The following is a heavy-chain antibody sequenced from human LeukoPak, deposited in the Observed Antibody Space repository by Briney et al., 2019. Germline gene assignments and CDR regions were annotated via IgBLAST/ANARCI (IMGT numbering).Heavy chain of an antibody. Sequence: GGSLRLSCAASGFTFSSYAMSWVRQAPGKGLKWVSAISGSGGSTYYADSVKGRFTISRDNSKNTLYLQMNSLRAEDTAVYYCAKVPDYDILTGHSLAFDYWGQGTLVTVSS. J-gene: IGHJ4*02. V-gene: IGHV3-23*01. CDR2: ISGSGGST. CDR1: GFTFSSYA. D-gene: IGHD3-9*01. CDR3: AKVPDYDILTGHSLAFDY.